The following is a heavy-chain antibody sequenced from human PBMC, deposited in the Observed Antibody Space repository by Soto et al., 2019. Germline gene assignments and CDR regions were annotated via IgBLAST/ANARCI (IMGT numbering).Heavy chain of an antibody. CDR1: GCTFSSHA. D-gene: IGHD3-16*01. CDR3: ARDVPLNYYDGTYSYYAMDV. Sequence: VASVKVSCKASGCTFSSHAISWVRQAPGQGLEWMGGIIPFFKATNYAQKFQGRVTITADDSTGTAYMDLYSLRSEDTAVYYCARDVPLNYYDGTYSYYAMDVWGQGTTVTVSS. CDR2: IIPFFKAT. V-gene: IGHV1-69*13. J-gene: IGHJ6*02.